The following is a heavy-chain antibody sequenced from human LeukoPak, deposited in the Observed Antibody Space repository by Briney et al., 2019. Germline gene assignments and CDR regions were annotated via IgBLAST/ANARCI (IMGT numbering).Heavy chain of an antibody. V-gene: IGHV5-51*01. Sequence: GESLKISCKGSGYSFTSYWIGWVRQMPGKGLEWLGIIFPGDSDTRYSPSFQGQVTISADKPISTAYLQWSSLKASDTAMYYCARQWGAVSGTRFNWFDPWGQGTLVTVSS. CDR1: GYSFTSYW. CDR2: IFPGDSDT. D-gene: IGHD6-19*01. CDR3: ARQWGAVSGTRFNWFDP. J-gene: IGHJ5*02.